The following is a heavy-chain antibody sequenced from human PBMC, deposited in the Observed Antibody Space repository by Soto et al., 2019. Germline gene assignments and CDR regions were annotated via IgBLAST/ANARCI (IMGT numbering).Heavy chain of an antibody. J-gene: IGHJ4*02. CDR3: ARYQRSDRTLPFFDY. CDR2: VYYRGRS. Sequence: SETLSLTCTVSGGSVTNSSYYWGWIRQSPGKGLEWIGSVYYRGRSYSKSSVKSRVTISVDTSKNQFSLNLNSVTASDTAVYYCARYQRSDRTLPFFDYWGQGTLVTVSS. V-gene: IGHV4-39*01. D-gene: IGHD1-7*01. CDR1: GGSVTNSSYY.